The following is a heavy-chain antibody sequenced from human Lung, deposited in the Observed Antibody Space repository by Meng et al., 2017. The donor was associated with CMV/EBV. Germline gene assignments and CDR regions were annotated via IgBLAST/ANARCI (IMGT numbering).Heavy chain of an antibody. J-gene: IGHJ4*02. V-gene: IGHV4-4*02. CDR1: GCSISISTW. Sequence: QMRMQVSGPGLVKPSCTLSLTCRVSGCSISISTWWSWVRQPPEKGLEWIGEIYHSGGTNYNPSLRGRVTISLDKSKNQFSLTPWSVTAADTAVYYCARDPYATGWAGWGQGTLVTVSS. D-gene: IGHD6-19*01. CDR2: IYHSGGT. CDR3: ARDPYATGWAG.